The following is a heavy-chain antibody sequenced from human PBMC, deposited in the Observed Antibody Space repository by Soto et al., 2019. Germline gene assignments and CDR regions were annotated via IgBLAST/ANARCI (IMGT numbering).Heavy chain of an antibody. CDR1: GFTFSSYW. CDR3: ARDTPRYGGNGERIYYYYGMDV. J-gene: IGHJ6*02. Sequence: GGSLRLSCAASGFTFSSYWMHWVRQAPGKGLVWVSRINSDGSSTSYADSVKGRFTISRDNAKNTLYLQMNSLRAEDTAVYYCARDTPRYGGNGERIYYYYGMDVWGQGTTVTVS. CDR2: INSDGSST. V-gene: IGHV3-74*01. D-gene: IGHD4-17*01.